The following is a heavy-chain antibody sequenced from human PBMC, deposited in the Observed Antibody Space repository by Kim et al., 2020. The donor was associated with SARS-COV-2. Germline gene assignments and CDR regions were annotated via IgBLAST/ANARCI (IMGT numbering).Heavy chain of an antibody. CDR3: ARVGYDSSGYYYFDY. V-gene: IGHV3-13*01. J-gene: IGHJ4*02. Sequence: GSVKGRFTISRENAKNSLYLQMNSLRAGDTAVYYCARVGYDSSGYYYFDYWGQGTLVTVSS. D-gene: IGHD3-22*01.